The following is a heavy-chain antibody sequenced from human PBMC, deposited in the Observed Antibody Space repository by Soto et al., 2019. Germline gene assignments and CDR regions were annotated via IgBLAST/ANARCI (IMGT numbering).Heavy chain of an antibody. CDR2: ISSSSSPI. D-gene: IGHD2-21*01. J-gene: IGHJ6*01. CDR3: ARPILSHGVNYYGVEL. CDR1: VFTFSKYS. V-gene: IGHV3-48*02. Sequence: GGSLRLSCASSVFTFSKYSMNWVRHSPVKWLEWVSYISSSSSPILYADSVRGRFTISRDIGKNSLYLQMNSLRDEDTAVYYCARPILSHGVNYYGVELWGQGTTVTVSS.